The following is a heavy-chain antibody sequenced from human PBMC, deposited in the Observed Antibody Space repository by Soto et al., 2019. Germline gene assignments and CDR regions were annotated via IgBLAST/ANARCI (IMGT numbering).Heavy chain of an antibody. CDR1: GYTFTNYG. Sequence: GASVKVSCKASGYTFTNYGISWVRQAPGQGLEWMGWISAYNGNTNYAQRLQGRVTMTTDTSMSTAYMELRSLRSDDTAVYYCARDYHDTRGRAFDIWGQGTRVTVSS. CDR2: ISAYNGNT. V-gene: IGHV1-18*01. J-gene: IGHJ3*02. D-gene: IGHD3-22*01. CDR3: ARDYHDTRGRAFDI.